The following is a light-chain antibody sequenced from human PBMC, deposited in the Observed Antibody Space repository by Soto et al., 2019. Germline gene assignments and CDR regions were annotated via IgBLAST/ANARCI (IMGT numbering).Light chain of an antibody. J-gene: IGLJ1*01. CDR1: SSDVGGYNY. V-gene: IGLV2-14*01. Sequence: QSALTQPASVSGSPGQSITISCTGTSSDVGGYNYVSWYQQHPGKAPKLMIYEVSNRPSGVSNRFSGSKSGNTASLTISGLQAEDEADYYCCSYTSSSPYVFGTGTKV. CDR3: CSYTSSSPYV. CDR2: EVS.